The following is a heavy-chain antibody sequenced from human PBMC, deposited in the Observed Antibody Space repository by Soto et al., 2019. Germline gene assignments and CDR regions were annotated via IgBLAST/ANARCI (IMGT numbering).Heavy chain of an antibody. V-gene: IGHV3-23*01. Sequence: EVPQLESGGGLVQPGGSLRLSCAASGFTFSSYAMSWVRQAPGKGLEWVSAISGSGDSTYYADSVKGRFTISRDNSKNTLWLQMNSLTGEDTAVYYCAKKLPLVWIYWGQGALVTVSS. CDR3: AKKLPLVWIY. CDR1: GFTFSSYA. J-gene: IGHJ4*02. D-gene: IGHD3-10*01. CDR2: ISGSGDST.